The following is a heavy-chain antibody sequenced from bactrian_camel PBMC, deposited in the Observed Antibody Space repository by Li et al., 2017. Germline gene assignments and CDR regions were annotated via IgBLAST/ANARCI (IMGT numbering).Heavy chain of an antibody. D-gene: IGHD3*01. CDR2: ICTDGGDT. Sequence: VQLVESGGGSVQAGGSLRLSCVASGGIFTNNCVGWFRQAAGKEREGVAMICTDGGDTYYADSVKGRFTISQDNAKNTLYLQMNSLRPEDTALYYCAAVAEGRTVEGGVSLWTLFESGYWGQGTQVTVS. V-gene: IGHV3S54*01. CDR1: GGIFTNNC. CDR3: AAVAEGRTVEGGVSLWTLFESGY. J-gene: IGHJ4*01.